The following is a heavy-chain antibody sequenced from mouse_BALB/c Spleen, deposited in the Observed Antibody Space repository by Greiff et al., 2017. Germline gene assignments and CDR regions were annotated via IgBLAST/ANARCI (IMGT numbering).Heavy chain of an antibody. Sequence: EVQGVESGGGLVKPGGSLKLSCAASGFTFSSYAMSWVRQSPEKRLEWVAEISSGGSYTYYPDTVTGRFTISRDNAKNTLYLEMSSLRSEDTAMYYCAREVRPFAYWGQGTLVTVSA. CDR1: GFTFSSYA. D-gene: IGHD2-14*01. J-gene: IGHJ3*01. V-gene: IGHV5-9-4*01. CDR2: ISSGGSYT. CDR3: AREVRPFAY.